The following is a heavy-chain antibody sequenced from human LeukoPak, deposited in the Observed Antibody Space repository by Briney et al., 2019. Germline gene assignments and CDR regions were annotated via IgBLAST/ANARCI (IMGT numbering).Heavy chain of an antibody. CDR3: ARDHYYYDSSPYFDY. Sequence: SVKVSCKASGGTFSSYAISWVRQAPGQGLEWMGRIIPILGIANYAQKFQGRVTITADKSTSTTYMELSSLRSEDTAVYYCARDHYYYDSSPYFDYWGQGTLVTVSS. CDR1: GGTFSSYA. D-gene: IGHD3-22*01. V-gene: IGHV1-69*04. CDR2: IIPILGIA. J-gene: IGHJ4*02.